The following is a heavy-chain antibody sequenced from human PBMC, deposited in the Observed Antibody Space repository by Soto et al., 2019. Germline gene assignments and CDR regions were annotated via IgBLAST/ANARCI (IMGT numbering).Heavy chain of an antibody. CDR2: INPNSGGT. J-gene: IGHJ6*02. CDR3: ARGLQYSSSWYVSGGYYYGMDV. Sequence: ASVKVSCKASGYTFTCYYMHWVRQAPGQGLEWMGWINPNSGGTNYAQKFQGWVTMTRDTSISTAYMELSRLRSDDTAVYYCARGLQYSSSWYVSGGYYYGMDVWGQGTTVTVSS. CDR1: GYTFTCYY. D-gene: IGHD6-13*01. V-gene: IGHV1-2*04.